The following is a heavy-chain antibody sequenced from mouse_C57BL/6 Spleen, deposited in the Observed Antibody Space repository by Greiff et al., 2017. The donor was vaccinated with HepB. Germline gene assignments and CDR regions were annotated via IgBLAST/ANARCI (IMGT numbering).Heavy chain of an antibody. J-gene: IGHJ2*01. Sequence: QVQLQQPGAELVKPGASVKMSCKASGYTFTSYWLTWVKQRPGQGLEWIGDIYPGSGSTNYNEKFKSKATLTVDTSSSTAYMQLSSLTSEDSAVYYCAKYYSTLYYFDYWGQGTTLTVSS. D-gene: IGHD2-5*01. CDR1: GYTFTSYW. CDR2: IYPGSGST. V-gene: IGHV1-55*01. CDR3: AKYYSTLYYFDY.